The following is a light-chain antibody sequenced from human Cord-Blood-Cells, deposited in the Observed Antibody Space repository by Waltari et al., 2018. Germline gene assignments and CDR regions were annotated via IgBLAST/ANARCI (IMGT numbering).Light chain of an antibody. CDR3: QQYNNWPRT. Sequence: EIVLTQSPATLSVSPGERATLSRRASQSVCSNLAWYQQKPAQAPRLLIYGASTRATGIPARFSGSGSETEYTLTISNLQSEDCAVYYCQQYNNWPRTFGQGTKVEIK. CDR2: GAS. V-gene: IGKV3-15*01. J-gene: IGKJ1*01. CDR1: QSVCSN.